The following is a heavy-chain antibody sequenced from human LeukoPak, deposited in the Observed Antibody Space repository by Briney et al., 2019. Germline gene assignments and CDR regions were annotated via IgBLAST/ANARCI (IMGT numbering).Heavy chain of an antibody. J-gene: IGHJ6*03. Sequence: PSQTLSLTCTVSGGSISSGSYYWSWIRQPAGKGLEWIGRIYTSGSTNYNPSLKSRVTISVDTSKNQFSLKLSSLTAADTAVYYCARVQPYTSGYYYYYYMDVWGKGTTVTVSS. D-gene: IGHD5-18*01. CDR3: ARVQPYTSGYYYYYYMDV. CDR1: GGSISSGSYY. CDR2: IYTSGST. V-gene: IGHV4-61*02.